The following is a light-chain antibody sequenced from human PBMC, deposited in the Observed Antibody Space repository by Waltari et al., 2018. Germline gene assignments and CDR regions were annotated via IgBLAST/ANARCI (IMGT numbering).Light chain of an antibody. CDR3: QQYGSSPPYT. V-gene: IGKV3-20*01. CDR2: GAS. Sequence: DIVLTQSPGTLSLPPGERATLSCRASQSVSSSYLAWDQQNPGQAPRLLIYGASSRATGIPDRFSGSGCGTDFTLTISRLEPEDFAVYYCQQYGSSPPYTFGQGTKLEIK. CDR1: QSVSSSY. J-gene: IGKJ2*01.